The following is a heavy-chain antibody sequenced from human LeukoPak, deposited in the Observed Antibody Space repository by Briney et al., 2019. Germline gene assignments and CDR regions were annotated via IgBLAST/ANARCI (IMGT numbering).Heavy chain of an antibody. CDR2: IYYSGST. CDR3: ARSDGDFWNGYYYY. J-gene: IGHJ4*02. Sequence: SETLSLTCTVSGGSISSYYWSWIRQPPGKGLEWIGYIYYSGSTNYNPSLKSRVTISVDTSKNQFSLKLRSVTAADTAVYYCARSDGDFWNGYYYYWGQGTLVTVSS. V-gene: IGHV4-59*01. CDR1: GGSISSYY. D-gene: IGHD3-3*01.